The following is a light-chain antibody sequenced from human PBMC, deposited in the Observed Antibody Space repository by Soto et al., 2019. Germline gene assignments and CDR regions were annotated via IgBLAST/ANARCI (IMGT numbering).Light chain of an antibody. CDR1: QSVISY. V-gene: IGKV3-11*01. J-gene: IGKJ1*01. Sequence: EIVLTQSPATLALSPGERATLSCRASQSVISYLAWYQQQPGQAPRLLMYDTSNRATGIPARFSGSGSGTDFTLTISSLEPEDFAVYYWQPRSNFLCTFGQGTKVEIK. CDR2: DTS. CDR3: QPRSNFLCT.